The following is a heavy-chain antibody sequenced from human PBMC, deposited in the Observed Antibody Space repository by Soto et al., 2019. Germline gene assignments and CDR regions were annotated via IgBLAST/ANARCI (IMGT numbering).Heavy chain of an antibody. CDR1: GGSFSGYY. CDR3: ANLRIAATLLGPPRGKGDYYYYYMDV. Sequence: SETLSLTCAVYGGSFSGYYWSWIRQPPGKGLEWIGEINHSGSTNYNPSLKSRVTISVDTSKNQFSLKLSSVAAADTAVYYCANLRIAATLLGPPRGKGDYYYYYMDVWGKGTTVT. D-gene: IGHD6-25*01. CDR2: INHSGST. V-gene: IGHV4-34*01. J-gene: IGHJ6*03.